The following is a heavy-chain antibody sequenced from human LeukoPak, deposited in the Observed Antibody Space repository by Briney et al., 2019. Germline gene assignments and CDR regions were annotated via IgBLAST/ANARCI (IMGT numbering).Heavy chain of an antibody. CDR3: ARVPYYYDSSGYFDAFDI. D-gene: IGHD3-22*01. CDR2: IYYSGST. Sequence: PSETLSLTCTVSGGSISSGDYYWSWIRQPPGKGLEWIGYIYYSGSTYYNPSPKSRVTISVDTSKNQFSLKLSSVTAADTAVYYCARVPYYYDSSGYFDAFDIWGQGTMVTVSS. V-gene: IGHV4-30-4*01. CDR1: GGSISSGDYY. J-gene: IGHJ3*02.